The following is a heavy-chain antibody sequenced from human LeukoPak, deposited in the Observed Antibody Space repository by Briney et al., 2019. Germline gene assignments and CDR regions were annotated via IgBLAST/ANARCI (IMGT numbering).Heavy chain of an antibody. V-gene: IGHV3-74*01. Sequence: GGSLRLSCAASGYTFSSYWMHWVRQAPGKGLFWVSRIISDASSTLYADSVKGRFTISRDNAKNTLYLQMNSLTVEDTAIYYCAKVQYVYFGSGSYDMDVWGQGTPATVSS. J-gene: IGHJ6*02. CDR1: GYTFSSYW. CDR3: AKVQYVYFGSGSYDMDV. D-gene: IGHD3-10*01. CDR2: IISDASST.